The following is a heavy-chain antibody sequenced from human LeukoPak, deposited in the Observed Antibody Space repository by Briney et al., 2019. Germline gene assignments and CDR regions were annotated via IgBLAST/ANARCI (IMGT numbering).Heavy chain of an antibody. CDR3: ARSRRRELLGTYFDY. CDR1: GFTFSYYA. J-gene: IGHJ4*02. D-gene: IGHD1-26*01. CDR2: ISYDGNNK. Sequence: SGGSLRLSCAASGFTFSYYAMHWVRQAPGKGLEWVAVISYDGNNKYYADSVKGRFTISRDNSKNTLYLQMNSLRAEDTAVYYCARSRRRELLGTYFDYWGQGTLVTVSS. V-gene: IGHV3-30*04.